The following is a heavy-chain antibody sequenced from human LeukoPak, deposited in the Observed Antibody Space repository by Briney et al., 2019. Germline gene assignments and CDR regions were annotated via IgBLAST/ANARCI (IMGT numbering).Heavy chain of an antibody. V-gene: IGHV3-48*01. CDR2: ISSSSSTI. CDR3: ARHGRSNTSCYVGRQYYYYMDV. CDR1: GFTVSSYS. Sequence: GGSLRLSCAASGFTVSSYSMNWVRQAPGKGLEWVSYISSSSSTISYSDSLKGRFTISRDNAKNSLYLQMNSLRAEDTAVYYCARHGRSNTSCYVGRQYYYYMDVWGKGTTVTVSS. J-gene: IGHJ6*03. D-gene: IGHD2-2*01.